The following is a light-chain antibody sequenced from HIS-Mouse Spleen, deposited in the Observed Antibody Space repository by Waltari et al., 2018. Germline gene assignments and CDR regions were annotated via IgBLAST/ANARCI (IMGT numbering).Light chain of an antibody. CDR3: QKYNSVPFT. V-gene: IGKV1-27*01. J-gene: IGKJ3*01. CDR2: AAS. Sequence: DIQMTQSPSSPASVGDRVTITCRASQGISNYLAWYQQKPGKVPKLLIYAASTLQSGVPSRFSGSGSGTDFTLTISSLQPEDVATYYCQKYNSVPFTFGPGTKVDIK. CDR1: QGISNY.